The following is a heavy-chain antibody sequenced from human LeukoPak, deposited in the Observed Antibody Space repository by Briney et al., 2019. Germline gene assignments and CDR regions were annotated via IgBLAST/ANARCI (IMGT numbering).Heavy chain of an antibody. D-gene: IGHD2-2*01. V-gene: IGHV3-30*02. J-gene: IGHJ4*02. CDR1: GFTFSSYG. CDR2: IRYDGSYK. Sequence: HPGGSLRLSCAASGFTFSSYGMSWVRQAPGKGLGWVAFIRYDGSYKFYAESVKGRFTISRDNAKNSLYLQMNSLRAEDTAVYYCARGPVVPAAIPFDYWGQGTLVTVSS. CDR3: ARGPVVPAAIPFDY.